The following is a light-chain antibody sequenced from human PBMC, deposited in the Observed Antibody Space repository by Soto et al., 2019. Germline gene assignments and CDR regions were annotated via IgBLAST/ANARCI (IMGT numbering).Light chain of an antibody. CDR1: QSVTGSY. CDR2: SAS. Sequence: IVLTQSPGTLSLSPGERATVSCRASQSVTGSYLAWYQQKPGQAPRLLIYSASDRATGIPDRFSGSGSGTDFTLTISRLEPEDFAVYYCQQYGSSPETFGQGTKVEIK. J-gene: IGKJ1*01. CDR3: QQYGSSPET. V-gene: IGKV3-20*01.